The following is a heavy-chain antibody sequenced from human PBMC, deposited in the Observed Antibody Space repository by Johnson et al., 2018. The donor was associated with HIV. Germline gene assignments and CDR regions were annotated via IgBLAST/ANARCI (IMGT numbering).Heavy chain of an antibody. J-gene: IGHJ3*02. CDR2: IRYDGSNK. CDR1: GFTFSSYG. Sequence: VQLLESGGGLVQPGGSLRLSCAASGFTFSSYGMHWVRQAPGKGLEWVAFIRYDGSNKYYADSVKGRFTISRDNSKNTLFLQMNSLRAEDTAVYFCAKDQSPLMTWWDAFEIWGQGTMVTVSS. V-gene: IGHV3-30*02. CDR3: AKDQSPLMTWWDAFEI. D-gene: IGHD2-8*02.